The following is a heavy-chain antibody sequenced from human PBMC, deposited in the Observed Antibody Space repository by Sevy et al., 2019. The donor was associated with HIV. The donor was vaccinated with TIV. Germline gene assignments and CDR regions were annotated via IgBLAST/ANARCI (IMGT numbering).Heavy chain of an antibody. CDR2: ISGSSSYT. Sequence: GGSLRLSCAASGFTFSDYYINWIRQAPGKGLEWVSYISGSSSYTNYADSVKGRFTISRDNAKNSLYLQMNSLRAEDTAAYYCARVGCSISSCPKGDAFDIWGQGTMVTVSS. J-gene: IGHJ3*02. CDR1: GFTFSDYY. D-gene: IGHD2-2*01. CDR3: ARVGCSISSCPKGDAFDI. V-gene: IGHV3-11*06.